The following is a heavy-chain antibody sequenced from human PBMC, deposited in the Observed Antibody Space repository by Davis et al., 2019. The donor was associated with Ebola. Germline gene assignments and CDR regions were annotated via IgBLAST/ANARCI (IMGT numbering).Heavy chain of an antibody. CDR3: ARDGIVVGFMDV. J-gene: IGHJ6*02. Sequence: ASVKVSCKASGYTLTSYGISWVRQAPGQGLEWMGWISAYNGNTNYAQKLQGRVIKTTDTSTSTAYMELRSRRSDDTAVYYCARDGIVVGFMDVWGQGTTVTVSS. V-gene: IGHV1-18*01. D-gene: IGHD2-15*01. CDR1: GYTLTSYG. CDR2: ISAYNGNT.